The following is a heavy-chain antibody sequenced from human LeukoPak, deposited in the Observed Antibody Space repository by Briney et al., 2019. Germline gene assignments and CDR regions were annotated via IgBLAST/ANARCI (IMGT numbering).Heavy chain of an antibody. CDR3: ARVYGSGPFDY. D-gene: IGHD3-10*01. Sequence: PSETLSLTCTVSGDSISSYYWNWIRQPPGKGLEWIGYIYYSGSTDYNPSLKSRVTISVDTSKNQFSLKLSSVTAADTAVYYCARVYGSGPFDYWGQGTLVTVSS. J-gene: IGHJ4*02. V-gene: IGHV4-59*01. CDR1: GDSISSYY. CDR2: IYYSGST.